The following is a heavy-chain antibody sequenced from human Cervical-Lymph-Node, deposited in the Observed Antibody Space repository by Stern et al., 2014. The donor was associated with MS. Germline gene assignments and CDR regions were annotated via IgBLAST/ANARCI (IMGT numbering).Heavy chain of an antibody. J-gene: IGHJ6*02. CDR2: IYHSGST. Sequence: QVQLQESGPGLVKPSQTLSLTCTVSGGSLNSGGYYWSWIRQHPGKGLEWIGYIYHSGSTYYNPSLKRRVTISVDTSKNQFSLKLSSVTAADTAVFYCATQYYFFAMDVWGQGTTVTVSS. CDR1: GGSLNSGGYY. CDR3: ATQYYFFAMDV. V-gene: IGHV4-31*03.